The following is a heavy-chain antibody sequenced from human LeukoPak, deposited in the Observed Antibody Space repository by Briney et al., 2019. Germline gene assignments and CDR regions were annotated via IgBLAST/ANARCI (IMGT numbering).Heavy chain of an antibody. CDR3: ARLRNYSAPSYSYYHYMDV. J-gene: IGHJ6*03. CDR1: GGSISSSSYY. CDR2: VYYSGST. V-gene: IGHV4-39*01. Sequence: SETLSLTCTVSGGSISSSSYYWGWIRQPPGKGLEWIGSVYYSGSTYYNPSLKSRVTISVDTSKNQFSLKLSSVTAADTAVYYCARLRNYSAPSYSYYHYMDVWGKGTTVTVSS. D-gene: IGHD1-7*01.